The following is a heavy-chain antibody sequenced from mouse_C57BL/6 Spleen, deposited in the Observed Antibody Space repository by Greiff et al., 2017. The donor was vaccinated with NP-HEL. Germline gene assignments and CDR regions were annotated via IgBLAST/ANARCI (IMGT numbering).Heavy chain of an antibody. CDR3: ARDYYSNPFAY. D-gene: IGHD2-5*01. CDR2: IYPGDGVT. V-gene: IGHV1-82*01. CDR1: GYAFSSSW. Sequence: QVQLQQSGPELVKPGASVKISCKASGYAFSSSWMNWVKQRPGKGLEWIGRIYPGDGVTNYNGKFKGNATLTADKSSSTAFMQLSILTSEDSAVYFCARDYYSNPFAYWGQGTLVTVSA. J-gene: IGHJ3*01.